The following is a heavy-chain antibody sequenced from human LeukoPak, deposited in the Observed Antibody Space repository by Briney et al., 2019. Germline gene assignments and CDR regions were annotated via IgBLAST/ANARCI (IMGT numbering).Heavy chain of an antibody. Sequence: QTGGSLRLSCAASGFTFSSYGMHGVRQAPGKGLEWVAVIWYDGSNKYYADSVKGRFTISRDNSKNTLYLQMNSLRAEDTAVYYCAKDISSEYSSSPEVFDPWGQGTLVTVSS. J-gene: IGHJ5*02. CDR2: IWYDGSNK. CDR3: AKDISSEYSSSPEVFDP. CDR1: GFTFSSYG. D-gene: IGHD6-13*01. V-gene: IGHV3-33*06.